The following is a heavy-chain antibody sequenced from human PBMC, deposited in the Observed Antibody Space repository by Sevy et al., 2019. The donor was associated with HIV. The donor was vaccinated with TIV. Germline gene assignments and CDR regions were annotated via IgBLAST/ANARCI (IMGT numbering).Heavy chain of an antibody. CDR3: ARGCDYDILTGCKLDY. V-gene: IGHV4-34*01. CDR1: GGSFSGYY. D-gene: IGHD3-9*01. J-gene: IGHJ4*02. CDR2: INHSGNT. Sequence: SETLSLTCAVYGGSFSGYYWSWIRQPPGKGLEWIGEINHSGNTNYNPSLKSRVTISVDTSKNQFSLKLSSVTAADTAVYYCARGCDYDILTGCKLDYWGQGTLVTVSS.